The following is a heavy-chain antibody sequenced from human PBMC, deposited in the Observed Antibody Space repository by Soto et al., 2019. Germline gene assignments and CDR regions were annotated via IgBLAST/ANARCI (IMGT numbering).Heavy chain of an antibody. CDR1: GFTFSSYA. J-gene: IGHJ6*02. Sequence: GGSLRLSCAASGFTFSSYAMSWVRQAPGKGPEWVSAISGSGGSTYYADSVKGRFTISRDNSKNTLYLQVNSLRAEDTAVYYCAKEEYCSSTSCYYYYGMDVWGQGTTVTVSS. D-gene: IGHD2-2*01. CDR3: AKEEYCSSTSCYYYYGMDV. V-gene: IGHV3-23*01. CDR2: ISGSGGST.